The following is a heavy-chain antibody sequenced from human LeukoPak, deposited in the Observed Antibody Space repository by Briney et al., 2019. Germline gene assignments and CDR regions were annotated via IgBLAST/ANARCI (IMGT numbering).Heavy chain of an antibody. J-gene: IGHJ2*01. CDR3: ARRVVNNRNWYFDL. CDR2: IYPDDSET. CDR1: GYSFSDYW. V-gene: IGHV5-51*01. D-gene: IGHD4-23*01. Sequence: GESLKISCQGFGYSFSDYWIGWVRQMPGKGLEWMGIIYPDDSETRYSPSFQGQVTISADKSIRTAYLQWSSLTASDTAMYYCARRVVNNRNWYFDLWGRGTLVTVSS.